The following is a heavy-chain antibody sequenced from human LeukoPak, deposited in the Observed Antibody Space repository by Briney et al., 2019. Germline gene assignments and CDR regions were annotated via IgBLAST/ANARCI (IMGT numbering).Heavy chain of an antibody. J-gene: IGHJ4*02. Sequence: SVKVSCKASGYTFTSYYMHWVRQAPGRGLEWMGIINPSGGSTSNTQKFQGRVTMTRDTSTSTVYMELRSLRSEDTAVYYCARDLVGATEDYWGQGTLVPVSS. CDR3: ARDLVGATEDY. CDR1: GYTFTSYY. V-gene: IGHV1-46*01. D-gene: IGHD1-26*01. CDR2: INPSGGST.